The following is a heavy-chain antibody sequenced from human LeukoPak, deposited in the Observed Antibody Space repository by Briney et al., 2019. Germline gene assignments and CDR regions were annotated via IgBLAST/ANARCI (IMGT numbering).Heavy chain of an antibody. D-gene: IGHD6-13*01. CDR2: ISGSGGST. J-gene: IGHJ3*02. CDR1: GFTFSSYG. CDR3: AKGLHSSSWNDAFDI. V-gene: IGHV3-23*01. Sequence: GGSLRLSCAASGFTFSSYGMRWVRQAPGKGLEWVSAISGSGGSTYYADSVKGRFTISRDNSENKVYLQMNSLRVEDTALYYCAKGLHSSSWNDAFDIWGQGTMVTVSS.